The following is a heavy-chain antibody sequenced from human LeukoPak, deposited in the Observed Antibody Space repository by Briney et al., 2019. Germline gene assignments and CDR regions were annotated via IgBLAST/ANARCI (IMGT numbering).Heavy chain of an antibody. D-gene: IGHD3-10*02. CDR2: ISSSGSTI. CDR1: GFTFSASD. V-gene: IGHV3-48*03. CDR3: AELGITMIGGV. J-gene: IGHJ6*04. Sequence: GGSLRLSCAASGFTFSASDMNWVRQTPGKGLEWVSYISSSGSTIYYADSVKGRFTISRDNAKNSLYLQMNSLRAEVTAVYYCAELGITMIGGVWGKGTTVTISS.